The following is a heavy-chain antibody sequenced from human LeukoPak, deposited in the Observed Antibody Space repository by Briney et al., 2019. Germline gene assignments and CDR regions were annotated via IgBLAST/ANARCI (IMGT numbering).Heavy chain of an antibody. J-gene: IGHJ4*02. Sequence: GGSLRLSCAASGFTFSSYAMNWVRQAPGKGLEWVAVISYDGSNKYYADSVKGRFTISRDNSKNTLYLQMNSLRAEDTAVYYCAKGTLPRGYRYGYDLYYFDYWGQGTLVTVSS. CDR1: GFTFSSYA. V-gene: IGHV3-30*04. CDR2: ISYDGSNK. D-gene: IGHD5-18*01. CDR3: AKGTLPRGYRYGYDLYYFDY.